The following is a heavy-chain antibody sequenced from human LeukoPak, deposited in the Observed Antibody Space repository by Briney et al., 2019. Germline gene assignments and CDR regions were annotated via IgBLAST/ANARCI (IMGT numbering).Heavy chain of an antibody. CDR2: IIPIFGTA. J-gene: IGHJ4*02. D-gene: IGHD1-26*01. CDR1: GGTFSSYA. Sequence: SVKVSCKASGGTFSSYAISWVRQAPGQGLEWMGGIIPIFGTANYAQKFQGRVTITADESTSTAYMELSSLRSEDTAVYYCARGGELLRPADYWGQGTLVTVSS. V-gene: IGHV1-69*13. CDR3: ARGGELLRPADY.